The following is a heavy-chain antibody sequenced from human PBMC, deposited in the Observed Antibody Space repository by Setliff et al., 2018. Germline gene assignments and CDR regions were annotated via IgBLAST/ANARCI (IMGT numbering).Heavy chain of an antibody. V-gene: IGHV4-38-2*02. CDR1: GYSISSAYI. CDR2: IGHTGSI. D-gene: IGHD2-21*02. Sequence: SETLSLTCTFSGYSISSAYIWGWIRQPPGKGLEWVGNIGHTGSINYNPSLKSRLTISRDTSKNQVSLKLNSVTATDTAVYYCARDLGHGGDSDYWGQGILVTVSS. J-gene: IGHJ4*02. CDR3: ARDLGHGGDSDY.